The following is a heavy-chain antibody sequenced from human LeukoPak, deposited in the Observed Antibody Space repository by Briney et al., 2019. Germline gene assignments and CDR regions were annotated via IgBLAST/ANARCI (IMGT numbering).Heavy chain of an antibody. J-gene: IGHJ4*02. Sequence: PGGSLRLSCAASEFTFSNAWVTWVRQAPGKGLEWVGRTKSKTDSGTTDYAAPVKGRFTISRDESKNTLSLQMNSLKTEDTAVYYCTTGDYWGQGTLVTVSS. CDR1: EFTFSNAW. V-gene: IGHV3-15*01. CDR2: TKSKTDSGTT. CDR3: TTGDY.